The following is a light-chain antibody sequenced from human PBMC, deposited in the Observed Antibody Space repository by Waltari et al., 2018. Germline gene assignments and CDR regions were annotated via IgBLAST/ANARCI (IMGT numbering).Light chain of an antibody. CDR1: NSDIGRYNY. V-gene: IGLV2-14*01. CDR3: ASYTSSNTVI. CDR2: EVS. J-gene: IGLJ2*01. Sequence: QSALTQPASVSGSAGQSIAISCSGTNSDIGRYNYVSWYQQHPGNAPRLILYEVSRWPGGVSNPCVGSKSGITASLASSGLQAEDEGDYFCASYTSSNTVIFGGGTRVTVL.